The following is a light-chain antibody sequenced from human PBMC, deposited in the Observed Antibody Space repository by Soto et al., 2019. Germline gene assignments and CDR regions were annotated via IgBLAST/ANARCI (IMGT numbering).Light chain of an antibody. J-gene: IGKJ1*01. CDR2: KAS. CDR1: QTISSW. Sequence: DIQMTQSPSTLSGSVGDRVTITCRASQTISSWLAWYQQKPGKAPKLLIYKASILKSGVPSRVSGSGSGTEFTLTISSLQPDDFATDYCQHYNSYSEAFGQGTKVELK. CDR3: QHYNSYSEA. V-gene: IGKV1-5*03.